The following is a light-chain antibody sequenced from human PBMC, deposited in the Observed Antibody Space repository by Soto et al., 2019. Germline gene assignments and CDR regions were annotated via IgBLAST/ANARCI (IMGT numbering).Light chain of an antibody. CDR3: SSNPTSNTRQIV. V-gene: IGLV2-14*03. Sequence: QSVLTQPASVSGSPGQSITIYCNGTSSDVGGYNYVSWYQHHPGKAPKLIIYDVSNRPSGVSIRFSGSKSDNTASLTISGLNPENEADYHCSSNPTSNTRQIVFGPGPKATAL. CDR1: SSDVGGYNY. J-gene: IGLJ1*01. CDR2: DVS.